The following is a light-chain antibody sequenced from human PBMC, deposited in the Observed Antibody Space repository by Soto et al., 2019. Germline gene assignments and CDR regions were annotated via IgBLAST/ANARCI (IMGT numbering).Light chain of an antibody. Sequence: EIVMTQSPPTLSVSPGERATLSCRASQSVSTNVAWYQQKPGQAPRLIIYGASTRATGIPARFSGGGSGTEFTLTISSLQSEDFAFFYCQQYHDWPPWTFGQGTKVEFK. V-gene: IGKV3-15*01. J-gene: IGKJ1*01. CDR3: QQYHDWPPWT. CDR1: QSVSTN. CDR2: GAS.